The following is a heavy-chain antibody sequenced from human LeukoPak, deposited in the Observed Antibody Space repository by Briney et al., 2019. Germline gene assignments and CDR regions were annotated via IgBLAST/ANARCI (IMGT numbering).Heavy chain of an antibody. V-gene: IGHV3-21*01. Sequence: GPLRLSCAASGFTFSSYSMNWVRQAPGKGLEWVSSISSNSNYIYYADSVKGRFTISRDNAKNSLYLQMNSLRAEDTAVYYCARAGYSSYHGDAFDIWGLGTMVTVSS. D-gene: IGHD6-13*01. CDR3: ARAGYSSYHGDAFDI. CDR2: ISSNSNYI. CDR1: GFTFSSYS. J-gene: IGHJ3*02.